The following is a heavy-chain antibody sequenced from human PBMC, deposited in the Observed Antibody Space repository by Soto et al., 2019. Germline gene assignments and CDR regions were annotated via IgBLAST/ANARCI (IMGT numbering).Heavy chain of an antibody. CDR1: GYTFTSYG. V-gene: IGHV1-18*04. CDR2: ISAYNGNT. J-gene: IGHJ6*02. CDR3: ARDAFAFWSGYYMDYGMDV. D-gene: IGHD3-3*01. Sequence: ASVKVSCKASGYTFTSYGISWVRQAPGQGLEWMGWISAYNGNTNYAQKLQGRVTMTTDTSTSTAYMELRSLRSDNTAVYYCARDAFAFWSGYYMDYGMDVWGQGTTVTVSS.